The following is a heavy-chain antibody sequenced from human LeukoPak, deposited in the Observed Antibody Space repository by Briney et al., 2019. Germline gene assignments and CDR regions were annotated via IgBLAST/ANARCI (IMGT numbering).Heavy chain of an antibody. D-gene: IGHD5-24*01. V-gene: IGHV4-30-2*01. CDR1: GGSISSGGYS. CDR2: IYHSGST. Sequence: SETLSLTCAVSGGSISSGGYSWSWIRQPPGKGLEWIGYIYHSGSTYYNPSLKSRVTISVDRSKNQFSLKLSSVTAADTAVYYCARDRGDGYNSLDYWGREPWSPSPQ. CDR3: ARDRGDGYNSLDY. J-gene: IGHJ4*02.